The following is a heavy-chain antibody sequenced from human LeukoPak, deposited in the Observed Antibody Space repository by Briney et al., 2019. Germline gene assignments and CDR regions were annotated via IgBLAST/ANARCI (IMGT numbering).Heavy chain of an antibody. D-gene: IGHD3-9*01. CDR2: ISGSGGGT. CDR1: EFSFSTYA. J-gene: IGHJ6*02. V-gene: IGHV3-23*01. CDR3: AKDSLTASLMDV. Sequence: GGSLRLSCAASEFSFSTYAMSWVRQAPGKGQEWVSAISGSGGGTYYADSVKGRFTISRDNSKSTLYLQMNSLRAEDTAVYYCAKDSLTASLMDVWGQGTTVTVSS.